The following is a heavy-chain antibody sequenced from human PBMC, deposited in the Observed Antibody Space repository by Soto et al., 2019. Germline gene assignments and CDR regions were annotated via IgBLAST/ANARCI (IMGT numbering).Heavy chain of an antibody. Sequence: GGSLRLSCAASGFTFSSYAMSWVRQAPGKGLEWVSAISGSGGSTYYADSVKGRFTISRDNSKNTLYLQMNSLRAEDTAVYYCAKAPYYYGSGSYSHYYMDVWGKGTTVTVSS. D-gene: IGHD3-10*01. CDR3: AKAPYYYGSGSYSHYYMDV. V-gene: IGHV3-23*01. J-gene: IGHJ6*03. CDR1: GFTFSSYA. CDR2: ISGSGGST.